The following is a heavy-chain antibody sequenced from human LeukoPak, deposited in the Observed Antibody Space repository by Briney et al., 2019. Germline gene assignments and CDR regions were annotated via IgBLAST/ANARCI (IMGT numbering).Heavy chain of an antibody. Sequence: GGSLRLSCAVSGITLSNYCMSWVRQAPGKGLEWVAGISGSGGRTNYADSVKGRFTISRDNPKNTLYLQMNSLRAEDTAVYFCAKRGVVIRVILVGFHKEAYYFDSWGQGALVTVSS. V-gene: IGHV3-23*01. CDR3: AKRGVVIRVILVGFHKEAYYFDS. D-gene: IGHD3-22*01. CDR1: GITLSNYC. CDR2: ISGSGGRT. J-gene: IGHJ4*02.